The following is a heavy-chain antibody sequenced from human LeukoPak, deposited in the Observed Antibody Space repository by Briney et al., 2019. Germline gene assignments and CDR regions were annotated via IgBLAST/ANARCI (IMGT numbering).Heavy chain of an antibody. Sequence: GGSLRLSCAASGFTFSSYEMHWVRQAPGKGLEWGSYISSSGSTIYYADSVKGRFTISRDNAKNSLYLQMNSLRAEDTAVYYCAELGITMIGGVWGKGTTVTISS. J-gene: IGHJ6*04. D-gene: IGHD3-10*02. CDR3: AELGITMIGGV. CDR2: ISSSGSTI. CDR1: GFTFSSYE. V-gene: IGHV3-48*03.